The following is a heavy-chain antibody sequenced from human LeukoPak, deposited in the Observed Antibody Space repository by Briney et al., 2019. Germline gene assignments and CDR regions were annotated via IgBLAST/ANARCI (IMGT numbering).Heavy chain of an antibody. V-gene: IGHV3-21*01. D-gene: IGHD3-16*01. CDR2: ISTSSSYI. Sequence: GGSLRLSCTASGFTFSNEIMNWVRQAPGKGLEWVSSISTSSSYIYYADSVKGRFTISRDNAENSLYLQMNSLRAEDTAVYYCAKYEGGPGFDYWGQGTLVTVSS. CDR1: GFTFSNEI. CDR3: AKYEGGPGFDY. J-gene: IGHJ4*02.